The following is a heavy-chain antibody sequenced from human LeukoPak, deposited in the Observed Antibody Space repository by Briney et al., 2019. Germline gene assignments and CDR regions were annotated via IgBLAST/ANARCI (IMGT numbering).Heavy chain of an antibody. CDR3: ARGVVPADAFDI. D-gene: IGHD2-2*01. J-gene: IGHJ3*02. CDR1: GGSIRSSYYY. Sequence: SETLFLTCTVSGGSIRSSYYYWGWIRQPPGKGLEWIGSIYDSGSTYYNPSLKSRVTISVDTSKNQFSLKLSSVTAADTAVYYCARGVVPADAFDIWGQGTMVTVSS. V-gene: IGHV4-39*07. CDR2: IYDSGST.